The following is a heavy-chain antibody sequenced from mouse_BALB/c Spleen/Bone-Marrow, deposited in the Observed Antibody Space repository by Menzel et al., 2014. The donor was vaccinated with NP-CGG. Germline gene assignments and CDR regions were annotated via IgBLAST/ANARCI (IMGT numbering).Heavy chain of an antibody. J-gene: IGHJ2*01. V-gene: IGHV4-1*02. CDR2: INPNSRTI. Sequence: EVKLVESGGGLVQPGGSLKLSCAASGFDFSRYCMSWVRQAPGKGLEWIGEINPNSRTINYTQSLKDKFTISRDNAKNPLDLQMKKVRSEYTARYYCARCGCNGFLADWGEGTTLTVSS. D-gene: IGHD1-1*01. CDR1: GFDFSRYC. CDR3: ARCGCNGFLAD.